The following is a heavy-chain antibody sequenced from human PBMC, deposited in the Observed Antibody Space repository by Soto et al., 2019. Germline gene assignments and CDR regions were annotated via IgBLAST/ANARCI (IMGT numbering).Heavy chain of an antibody. V-gene: IGHV1-2*04. J-gene: IGHJ3*01. CDR2: INPNTGGA. CDR1: GYTFTGYY. D-gene: IGHD3-22*01. Sequence: QVHLVHSGAEVKKPGASVTVSCRASGYTFTGYYIHWVRQVPGQGLEWMGWINPNTGGANIAQKFQGSVTMTRDTSTTTTYMELSSLRSNDTAVYYCARDYYDGSASYGVAFWGQGTMVTVAA. CDR3: ARDYYDGSASYGVAF.